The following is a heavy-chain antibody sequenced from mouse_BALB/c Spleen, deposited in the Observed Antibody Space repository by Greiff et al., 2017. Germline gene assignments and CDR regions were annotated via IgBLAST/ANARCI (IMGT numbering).Heavy chain of an antibody. J-gene: IGHJ4*01. CDR1: GYTFTNYW. CDR2: IYPGGGYT. V-gene: IGHV1-63*02. D-gene: IGHD2-10*02. Sequence: VQLQQSGAELVRPGTSVKISCKASGYTFTNYWLGWVKQRPGHGLEWIGDIYPGGGYTNYNEKFKGKATLTADTSSSTAYMQLSSLTSEDSAVYFCARSEYGNHGYAMDYWGQGTSGNVSS. CDR3: ARSEYGNHGYAMDY.